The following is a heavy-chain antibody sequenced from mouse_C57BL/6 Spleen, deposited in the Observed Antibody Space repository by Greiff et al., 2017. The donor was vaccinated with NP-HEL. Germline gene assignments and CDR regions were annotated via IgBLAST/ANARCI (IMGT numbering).Heavy chain of an antibody. Sequence: EVQLVESGGGLVKPGGSLKLSCAASGFTFSSYAMSWVRQTPEKRLEWVATISDGGSYTYYPDNVKGRFTISRDNAKNNLYLQMSHLKSEDTAMYYCAKAYYSKPYYFDYWGQGTTLTVSS. CDR2: ISDGGSYT. V-gene: IGHV5-4*01. CDR3: AKAYYSKPYYFDY. D-gene: IGHD2-5*01. CDR1: GFTFSSYA. J-gene: IGHJ2*01.